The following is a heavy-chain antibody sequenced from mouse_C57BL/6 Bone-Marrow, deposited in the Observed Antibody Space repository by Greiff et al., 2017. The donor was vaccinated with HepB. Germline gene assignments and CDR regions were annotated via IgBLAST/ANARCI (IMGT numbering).Heavy chain of an antibody. D-gene: IGHD2-1*01. CDR2: ISDGGSYT. V-gene: IGHV5-4*03. CDR1: GFTFSSYA. CDR3: ARGGALWYRGAMDY. Sequence: EVKVVESGGGLVKPGGSLKLSCAASGFTFSSYAMSWVRQTPEKRLEWVATISDGGSYTYYPDNVKGRFTISRDNAKNNLYLQMSHLKSEDTAMLYCARGGALWYRGAMDYWGQGTSVTVSS. J-gene: IGHJ4*01.